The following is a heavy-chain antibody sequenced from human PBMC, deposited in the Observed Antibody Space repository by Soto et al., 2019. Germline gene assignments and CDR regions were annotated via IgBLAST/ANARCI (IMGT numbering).Heavy chain of an antibody. V-gene: IGHV1-69*19. J-gene: IGHJ4*02. D-gene: IGHD3-10*01. CDR1: GGTFNTYA. CDR3: AREVQVHTPAFVY. CDR2: ISPMFGAA. Sequence: QVQLVQTGAEIKKPGSSVKVSCQSSGGTFNTYAMKWVRQAPGQGPEWMGDISPMFGAANYAPKFQGRVTITADESTGTSYMQLSSLTSEDTALYFCAREVQVHTPAFVYWGQGTLVTVSS.